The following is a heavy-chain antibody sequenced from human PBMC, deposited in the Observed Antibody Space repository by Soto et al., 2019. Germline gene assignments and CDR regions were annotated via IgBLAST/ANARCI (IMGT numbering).Heavy chain of an antibody. CDR2: ISHLEST. Sequence: SETLSLTCTVSGASISYGGFSWSWIRQSPGKGLEWIGYISHLESTYFHPSFKSRLTMSIDRTRNQFSLKLSSVTAADMAGYYCARGGGYDSFDYWGQGVLVNVSS. CDR3: ARGGGYDSFDY. CDR1: GASISYGGFS. V-gene: IGHV4-30-2*06. D-gene: IGHD5-12*01. J-gene: IGHJ4*02.